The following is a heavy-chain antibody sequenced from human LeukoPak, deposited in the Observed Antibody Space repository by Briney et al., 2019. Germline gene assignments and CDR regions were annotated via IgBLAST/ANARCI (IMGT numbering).Heavy chain of an antibody. V-gene: IGHV3-23*01. J-gene: IGHJ4*02. CDR1: GGSISSSSYY. D-gene: IGHD4-17*01. CDR3: AKFSPIYGDYVVDY. CDR2: ISGSGGST. Sequence: ETLSLTCTVSGGSISSSSYYWGWIRQAPGKGLEWVSSISGSGGSTYYADSVKGRLTISRDNSKSTLYLQMNSLRAEDTAIYYCAKFSPIYGDYVVDYWGQGTLVTVSS.